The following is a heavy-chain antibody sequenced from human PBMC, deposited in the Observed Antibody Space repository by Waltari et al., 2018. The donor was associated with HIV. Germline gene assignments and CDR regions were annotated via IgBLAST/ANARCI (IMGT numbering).Heavy chain of an antibody. V-gene: IGHV1-2*04. CDR2: INPYTGGT. D-gene: IGHD1-26*01. Sequence: QVLLVQSGADVKKPGASVKVSCKASGYSFNAYFINWLRQAPGQGLEWMGWINPYTGGTHYAQKFQGSVTMTRDTSTRTAYLEVSWLSAADTAVYYCVRGRSTLILGHNWFDPWGQGTLVTVSS. CDR3: VRGRSTLILGHNWFDP. CDR1: GYSFNAYF. J-gene: IGHJ5*02.